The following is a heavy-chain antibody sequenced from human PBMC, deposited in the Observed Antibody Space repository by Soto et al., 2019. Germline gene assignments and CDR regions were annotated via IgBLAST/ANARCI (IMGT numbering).Heavy chain of an antibody. J-gene: IGHJ4*02. Sequence: SGFTFSSYSMNWVRQAPGKGLEWVSYISSSSSTIYYADSVKGRFTISRDNSKKTLYLQMNSLRPEDTALYYCAKDEYYYSRSGYYIFDSWGQGTLVTVSS. D-gene: IGHD3-22*01. CDR2: ISSSSSTI. CDR1: GFTFSSYS. V-gene: IGHV3-48*01. CDR3: AKDEYYYSRSGYYIFDS.